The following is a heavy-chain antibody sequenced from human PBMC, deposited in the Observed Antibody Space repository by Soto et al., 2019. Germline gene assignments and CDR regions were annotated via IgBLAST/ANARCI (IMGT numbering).Heavy chain of an antibody. Sequence: SETLSLTCTVSGGYVSNYYWSWIRQPTGKGLEWIGYINHSGSTNYNPSLKSRVTISVDTSKNQFSLKLNSVTAADTAVYYCAREVGGNSYTDAFDIWGQGIMVTVSS. J-gene: IGHJ3*02. CDR3: AREVGGNSYTDAFDI. D-gene: IGHD1-26*01. V-gene: IGHV4-59*02. CDR1: GGYVSNYY. CDR2: INHSGST.